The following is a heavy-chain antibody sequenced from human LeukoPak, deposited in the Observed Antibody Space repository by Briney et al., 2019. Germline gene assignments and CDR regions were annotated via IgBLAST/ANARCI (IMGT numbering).Heavy chain of an antibody. V-gene: IGHV3-74*01. Sequence: PGGSLRPSCAASGFTFSSYWMHWVRQAPGKGLVWVSHINSDEGSTSYADSVKGRFTISRDNAKNTLYLQMNSLRAEDTAVYYCTRGFYFGMDVWGQGTTVTVSS. CDR1: GFTFSSYW. CDR2: INSDEGST. J-gene: IGHJ6*02. CDR3: TRGFYFGMDV.